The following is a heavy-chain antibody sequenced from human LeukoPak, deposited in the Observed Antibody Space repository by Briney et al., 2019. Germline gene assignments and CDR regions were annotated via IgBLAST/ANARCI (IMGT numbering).Heavy chain of an antibody. CDR1: GGSISSISYF. Sequence: SETLSLTCTVSGGSISSISYFWGWIRQPPGKGLEWIATIYYSGSTYYNPSLKSRVTISVDTSKNQFSLKVTSVTAADTAVYYCARLFFVVVKAFDIWGQGTMVTVSS. J-gene: IGHJ3*02. D-gene: IGHD2-21*01. CDR2: IYYSGST. CDR3: ARLFFVVVKAFDI. V-gene: IGHV4-39*01.